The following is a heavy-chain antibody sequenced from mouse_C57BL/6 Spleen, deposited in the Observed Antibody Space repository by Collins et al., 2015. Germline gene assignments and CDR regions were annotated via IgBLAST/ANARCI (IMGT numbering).Heavy chain of an antibody. CDR2: ISYSGST. J-gene: IGHJ2*01. Sequence: DVQLQESGPGLVKPSQSLSLTCTVTGYSITSDYAWNWIRQFPGNKLEWMGYISYSGSTSYNPSLKSRISITRDTSRNQFFLQLNSVTTEDTATYYCARGGVLSYYFDYWGQGTTLTVSS. V-gene: IGHV3-2*02. CDR3: ARGGVLSYYFDY. CDR1: GYSITSDYA.